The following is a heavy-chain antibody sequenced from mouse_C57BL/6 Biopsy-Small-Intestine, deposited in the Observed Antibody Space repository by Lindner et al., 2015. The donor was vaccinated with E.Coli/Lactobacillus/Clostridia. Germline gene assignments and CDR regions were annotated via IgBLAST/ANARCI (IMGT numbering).Heavy chain of an antibody. CDR1: GYTFTSYV. CDR2: INPYNDGT. CDR3: ARGGNYVRSAMDY. D-gene: IGHD2-1*01. J-gene: IGHJ4*01. Sequence: VQLQESGPELVKPGASVKMSCKASGYTFTSYVMNWVKQKPGQGLEWIGSINPYNDGTKYNEKFKVKATLTSDKSSTTAYMELSSLTSEDSAVYYCARGGNYVRSAMDYWGQGTSVTVSS. V-gene: IGHV1-14*01.